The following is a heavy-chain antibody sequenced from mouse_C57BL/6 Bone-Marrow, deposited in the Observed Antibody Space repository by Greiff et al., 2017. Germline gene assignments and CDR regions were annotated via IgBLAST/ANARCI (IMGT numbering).Heavy chain of an antibody. V-gene: IGHV1-81*01. CDR3: ARRGNDYSWFAY. CDR2: IYPRSGNT. CDR1: GYTFTSYG. Sequence: QVQLQQSGAELARPGASVKLSCKASGYTFTSYGISWVKQRTGQGLEWIGEIYPRSGNTYYNEKFKGKATLTADKSSSTAYMELRSLTSSDSAVYFCARRGNDYSWFAYWCQGTLVTVSA. J-gene: IGHJ3*01. D-gene: IGHD2-4*01.